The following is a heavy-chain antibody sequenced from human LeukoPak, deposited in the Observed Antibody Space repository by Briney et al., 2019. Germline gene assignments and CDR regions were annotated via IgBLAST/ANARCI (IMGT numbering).Heavy chain of an antibody. D-gene: IGHD1-26*01. J-gene: IGHJ3*02. CDR1: GGTFSSYA. CDR2: IIPIFGTA. Sequence: GASVKVSCKASGGTFSSYAISWVRQAPGQGLEWMGGIIPIFGTANYAQKFQGRVTITADESTSTAYMELSSLRSEDTAVYYCARDPGRWEPPRGAFDIWGQETMVTVSS. V-gene: IGHV1-69*13. CDR3: ARDPGRWEPPRGAFDI.